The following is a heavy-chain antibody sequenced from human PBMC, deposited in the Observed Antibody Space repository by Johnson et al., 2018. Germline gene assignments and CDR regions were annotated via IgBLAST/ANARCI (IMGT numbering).Heavy chain of an antibody. CDR1: GFTFDDYA. D-gene: IGHD6-19*01. Sequence: VQLVQSGGGLVQHGRSLRLSCAASGFTFDDYAMHWVRQAPGKGLEWVSGISGNSGSIGYADSVKGRFTISRDNAKNSLYLQMNSLRAEDTAWYYCAKGALFVAGANHDAFDIWGQGTMVTVSS. CDR3: AKGALFVAGANHDAFDI. CDR2: ISGNSGSI. J-gene: IGHJ3*02. V-gene: IGHV3-9*01.